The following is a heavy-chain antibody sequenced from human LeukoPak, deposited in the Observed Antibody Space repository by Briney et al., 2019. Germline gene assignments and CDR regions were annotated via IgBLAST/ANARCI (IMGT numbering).Heavy chain of an antibody. CDR3: ARSDKGKEMATIRGAFDI. V-gene: IGHV4-59*01. CDR2: IYYSGST. Sequence: KTSETLSLTCTVSGGSISSYYWSWIRQPPGKGLEWIGYIYYSGSTNYNPSLKSRVTISVDTSKNQFSLKLSSVTAADTAVYYCARSDKGKEMATIRGAFDIWGQGTMVTVSS. CDR1: GGSISSYY. D-gene: IGHD5-24*01. J-gene: IGHJ3*02.